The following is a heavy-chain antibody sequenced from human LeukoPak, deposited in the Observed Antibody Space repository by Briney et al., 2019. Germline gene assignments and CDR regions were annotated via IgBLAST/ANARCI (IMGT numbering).Heavy chain of an antibody. D-gene: IGHD4-23*01. J-gene: IGHJ5*02. Sequence: ASVKVSCKASGGTFSSYTISWVQQAPGQGLEWMGRIIPILGIANYAQKFQGRVTITADKSTSTAYMELSSLRSEDTAVYCCARTSDYGGNSNWFDPWGQGTLVTVSS. CDR2: IIPILGIA. V-gene: IGHV1-69*02. CDR1: GGTFSSYT. CDR3: ARTSDYGGNSNWFDP.